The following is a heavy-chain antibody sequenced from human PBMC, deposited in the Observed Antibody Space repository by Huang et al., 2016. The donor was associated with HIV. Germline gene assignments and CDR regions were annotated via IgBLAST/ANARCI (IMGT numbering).Heavy chain of an antibody. CDR2: IIPRFGTP. V-gene: IGHV1-69*13. D-gene: IGHD4-17*01. CDR3: ARGQLGSYGDYDVLY. CDR1: GGTFSKYA. Sequence: QVQLVQSGAEVKTPRSSVKVSCKASGGTFSKYAISWVRQAPGQGLEWMGGIIPRFGTPNYARKCQGRVTITADDSTSTTYVEVSSLRSEDTALYYCARGQLGSYGDYDVLYWGQGTLVTVSS. J-gene: IGHJ4*02.